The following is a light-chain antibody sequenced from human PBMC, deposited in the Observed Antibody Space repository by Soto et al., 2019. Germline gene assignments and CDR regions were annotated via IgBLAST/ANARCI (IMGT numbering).Light chain of an antibody. CDR2: STN. CDR3: AAWDDNLNGYF. Sequence: QSVLTQPPSASGTPGQRVTISCSGSSSNIGGNTVNWYQQLPGTAPKLLIYSTNQRPSGVPDRFSGSKSGTSASLAISGLQSEDEADYYCAAWDDNLNGYFFGTGTKLTVL. CDR1: SSNIGGNT. V-gene: IGLV1-44*01. J-gene: IGLJ1*01.